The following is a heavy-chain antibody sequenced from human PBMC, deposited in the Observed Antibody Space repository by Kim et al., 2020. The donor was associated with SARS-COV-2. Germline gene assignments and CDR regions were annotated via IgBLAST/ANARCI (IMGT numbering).Heavy chain of an antibody. CDR3: AREMGDYVAGYYYGMDV. V-gene: IGHV3-30*01. J-gene: IGHJ6*02. Sequence: VKGRFTISRDNSKNTLYLQMNSLRAEDTAVYYCAREMGDYVAGYYYGMDVWGQGTTVTVSS. D-gene: IGHD4-17*01.